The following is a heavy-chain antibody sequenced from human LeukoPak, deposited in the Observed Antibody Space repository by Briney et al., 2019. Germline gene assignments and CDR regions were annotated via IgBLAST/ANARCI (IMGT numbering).Heavy chain of an antibody. CDR1: GFTFFTYS. CDR3: ARGFAYNDFWSGYSLTYMDV. D-gene: IGHD3-3*01. V-gene: IGHV3-48*04. CDR2: ISDSNGAI. J-gene: IGHJ6*03. Sequence: PGGSLRLSCAASGFTFFTYSMNWVRQAPGKGLEWISKISDSNGAIDYADSVKGRFTISRDNAKNSLYLQMNSLRAEDTAVYYCARGFAYNDFWSGYSLTYMDVWGKGTTVTVSS.